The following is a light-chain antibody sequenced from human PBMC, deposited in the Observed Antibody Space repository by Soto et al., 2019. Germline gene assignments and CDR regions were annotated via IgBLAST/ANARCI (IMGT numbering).Light chain of an antibody. V-gene: IGKV1-39*01. J-gene: IGKJ5*01. CDR1: QTIDSY. CDR3: QQTRSGIT. Sequence: DIQLTQSPPSLSATVGDRVTITCRASQTIDSYLNWFQQKPGMAPTLLIYAASKLQSGVPSRFRGSGSGTYFTLTIETLQHDDFASYYYQQTRSGITFGQGTRLEI. CDR2: AAS.